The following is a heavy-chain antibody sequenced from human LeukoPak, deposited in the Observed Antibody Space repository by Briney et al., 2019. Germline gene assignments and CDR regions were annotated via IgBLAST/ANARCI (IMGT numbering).Heavy chain of an antibody. D-gene: IGHD3-22*01. Sequence: GASVKVSCKASGYTFTGYYMHWVRQAPGHGLEWMGWINPNSGGTNYAQKFQGRVTMTRDTSISTAYMELSRLRSDDTAVYYCARKPLEDYYDSSGYYSHFDYWGQGTLVTVSS. CDR1: GYTFTGYY. CDR2: INPNSGGT. J-gene: IGHJ4*02. V-gene: IGHV1-2*02. CDR3: ARKPLEDYYDSSGYYSHFDY.